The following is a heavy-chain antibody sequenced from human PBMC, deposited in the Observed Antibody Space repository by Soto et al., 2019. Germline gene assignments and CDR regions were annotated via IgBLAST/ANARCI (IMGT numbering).Heavy chain of an antibody. CDR2: IYYSGGT. D-gene: IGHD6-13*01. CDR3: ARDSAAGTGDYDH. V-gene: IGHV4-59*01. CDR1: GGSISSYY. Sequence: QVQVQESGPGLVKPSETLSLTCSVSGGSISSYYWGWIRQPPGKGLEWIGHIYYSGGTSYNPSLKSRITISVDTSKNQFSLKLSSVTAADMAVYYCARDSAAGTGDYDHWGQGILVTVSS. J-gene: IGHJ4*02.